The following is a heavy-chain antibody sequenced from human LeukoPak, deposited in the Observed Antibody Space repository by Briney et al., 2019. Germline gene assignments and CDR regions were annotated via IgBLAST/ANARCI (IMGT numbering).Heavy chain of an antibody. CDR1: GFTFSSYE. CDR3: ARGSGFVFDY. Sequence: PGGSLRLSCVASGFTFSSYEVNWVRQAPGKGLEWVSYISTSGDSMYYADSVEGRFTISRDNVKNSLFLQMNSLRAEDTAVYYCARGSGFVFDYWGHGTLVTVSA. V-gene: IGHV3-48*03. D-gene: IGHD1-26*01. J-gene: IGHJ4*01. CDR2: ISTSGDSM.